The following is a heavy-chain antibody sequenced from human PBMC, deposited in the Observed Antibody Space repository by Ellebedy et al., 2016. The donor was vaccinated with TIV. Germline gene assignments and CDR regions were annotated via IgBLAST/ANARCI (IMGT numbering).Heavy chain of an antibody. CDR2: INPVSGGT. CDR3: ARGTKSSSSS. Sequence: ASVKVSXKASRYTFTESYINWVRQAPGQGLEWLGWINPVSGGTNYAQQFQGRVSMTRDTPISTAYLELSSLTSDDTAVYFCARGTKSSSSSWGQGTLVTVSS. CDR1: RYTFTESY. J-gene: IGHJ1*01. V-gene: IGHV1-2*02. D-gene: IGHD6-6*01.